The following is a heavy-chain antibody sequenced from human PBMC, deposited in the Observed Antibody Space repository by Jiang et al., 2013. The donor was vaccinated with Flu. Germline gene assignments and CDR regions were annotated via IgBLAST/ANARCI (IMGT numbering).Heavy chain of an antibody. CDR2: FDPEDGET. J-gene: IGHJ4*02. CDR3: ATVATYCSSTSCPHHLDY. CDR1: GYTLTELS. V-gene: IGHV1-24*01. D-gene: IGHD2-2*01. Sequence: SGAEVKKPGASVKVSCKVSGYTLTELSMHWVRQAPGKGLEWMGGFDPEDGETIYAQKFQGRVTMTEDTSTDTAYMELSSLRSEDTAVYYCATVATYCSSTSCPHHLDYWGQGTLVTVSS.